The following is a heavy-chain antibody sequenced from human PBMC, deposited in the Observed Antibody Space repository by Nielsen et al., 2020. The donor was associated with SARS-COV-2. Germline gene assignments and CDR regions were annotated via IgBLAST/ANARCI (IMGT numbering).Heavy chain of an antibody. D-gene: IGHD2-2*01. J-gene: IGHJ4*02. V-gene: IGHV3-23*01. CDR3: ANDFGDCGSSTCRPK. Sequence: GESLKISCAASEFTFNTYAMSWIRQAPGKGQERIAAYSGDGTNSFYADSVKGRFTISSDNSNHTLYLQLTNLRAEDTAVYYCANDFGDCGSSTCRPKWGQGSRITVSS. CDR2: YSGDGTNS. CDR1: EFTFNTYA.